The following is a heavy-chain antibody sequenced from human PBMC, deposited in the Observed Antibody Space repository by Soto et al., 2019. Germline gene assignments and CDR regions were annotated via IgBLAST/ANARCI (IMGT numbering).Heavy chain of an antibody. CDR1: GVSLNSGHYY. Sequence: SETLSLTCTISGVSLNSGHYYWVWLRQSPGKGLAWIASIYYDESTYYNPSLKSRVTISTDKPKNQFSLTLKSVTAADTAVYYCGKVLIGATRHTDVDSWGQGALVTVSS. J-gene: IGHJ4*02. CDR2: IYYDEST. V-gene: IGHV4-39*01. D-gene: IGHD2-15*01. CDR3: GKVLIGATRHTDVDS.